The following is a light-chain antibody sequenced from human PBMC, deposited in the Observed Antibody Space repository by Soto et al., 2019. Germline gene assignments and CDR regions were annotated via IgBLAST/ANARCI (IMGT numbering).Light chain of an antibody. CDR3: CSYAGSYTL. CDR1: SSDVGGYNY. J-gene: IGLJ2*01. Sequence: QSALTQPRSVSGSPGQSVTISCTGTSSDVGGYNYVSWYQQHPGKAPKLMIYDVSKRPSAVPDRLSGSKSGNTASLTISGLQAEDEADYYCCSYAGSYTLFGGGTKLTVL. CDR2: DVS. V-gene: IGLV2-11*01.